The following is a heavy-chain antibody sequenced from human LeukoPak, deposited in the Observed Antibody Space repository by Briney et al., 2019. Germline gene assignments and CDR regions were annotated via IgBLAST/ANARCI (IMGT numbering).Heavy chain of an antibody. CDR1: GGSISSYY. Sequence: SETLSLTCTVSGGSISSYYWSWIRQPPGKGLEWIGYIYYSGSTNYNPSLKSRVTISVDTSKNQFSLKLSSVTAADTAVCYCARGQWELLPVYFDYWGQGTLVTVSS. CDR2: IYYSGST. J-gene: IGHJ4*02. D-gene: IGHD1-26*01. V-gene: IGHV4-59*01. CDR3: ARGQWELLPVYFDY.